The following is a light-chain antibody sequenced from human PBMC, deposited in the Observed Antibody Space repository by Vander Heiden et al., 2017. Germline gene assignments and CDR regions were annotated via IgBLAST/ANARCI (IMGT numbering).Light chain of an antibody. V-gene: IGLV2-14*01. J-gene: IGLJ1*01. CDR1: RSAVGSHDH. Sequence: QSALTQPASVAGPPGQPTTTSCTGTRSAVGSHDHLAWYQQYPGKVPKLLIYEVTNRPSGVSDRFSASKSDNTASLTISALQSEDEAEYYCSSYTTSSTIVFGSGTKVTVL. CDR3: SSYTTSSTIV. CDR2: EVT.